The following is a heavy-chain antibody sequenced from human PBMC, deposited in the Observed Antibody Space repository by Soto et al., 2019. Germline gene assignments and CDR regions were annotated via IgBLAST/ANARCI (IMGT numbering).Heavy chain of an antibody. Sequence: ASVKVSCKASGYTLTSHSMQWVRQAPGQGLEWMGWINAGNGDTRYSQKFQDRVTITTDTSASTGFMELTSLKSEDTAVYYCARRGGFYGIDFWGQGTQVTVSS. CDR3: ARRGGFYGIDF. CDR2: INAGNGDT. V-gene: IGHV1-3*01. J-gene: IGHJ4*02. D-gene: IGHD3-22*01. CDR1: GYTLTSHS.